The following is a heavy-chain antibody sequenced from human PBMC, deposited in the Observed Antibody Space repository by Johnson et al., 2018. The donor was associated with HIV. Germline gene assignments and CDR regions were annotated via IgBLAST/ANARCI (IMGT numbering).Heavy chain of an antibody. V-gene: IGHV3-30-3*01. J-gene: IGHJ3*02. CDR2: VSYDGSNK. CDR1: GFTFSSYA. CDR3: ARVPNDAFDI. Sequence: QVQLVESGGGVVQPGRSLRLSCAASGFTFSSYAMHWVRQAPGKGLEWVALVSYDGSNKYFADTVQGRFIISRDNSKNTLYLQMNSLRAEDTAVYYCARVPNDAFDIWGQGTMVTVSS.